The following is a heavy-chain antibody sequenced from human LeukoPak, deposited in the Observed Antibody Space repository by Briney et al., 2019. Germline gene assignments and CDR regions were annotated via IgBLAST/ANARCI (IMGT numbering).Heavy chain of an antibody. Sequence: SETLSLTCAVYGGSFSGYYWSWIRQPAGKGLEWIGRIYTSGSTNYNPSLKSRVTISVDTSKNQFSLKLSSVTAADTAVYYCAGPLNWFDPWGQGTLVTVSS. CDR1: GGSFSGYY. CDR2: IYTSGST. CDR3: AGPLNWFDP. V-gene: IGHV4-59*10. J-gene: IGHJ5*02.